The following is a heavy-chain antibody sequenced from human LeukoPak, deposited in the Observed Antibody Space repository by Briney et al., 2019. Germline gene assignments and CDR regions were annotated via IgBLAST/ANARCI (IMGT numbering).Heavy chain of an antibody. D-gene: IGHD6-19*01. CDR3: ARSIAVAGKRGLDY. CDR1: GGSFGGYY. J-gene: IGHJ4*02. Sequence: SETLSLTCAVYGGSFGGYYWSWIRQPPGKGLEWIGEINHSGSTNYNPSLKSRVTISVDTSKNQFSLKLSSVTAADTAVYYCARSIAVAGKRGLDYWGQGTLVTVSS. V-gene: IGHV4-34*01. CDR2: INHSGST.